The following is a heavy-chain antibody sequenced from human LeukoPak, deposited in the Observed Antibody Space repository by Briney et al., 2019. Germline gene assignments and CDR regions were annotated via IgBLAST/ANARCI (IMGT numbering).Heavy chain of an antibody. CDR2: IYYSGST. CDR1: GGSISSYY. Sequence: SETLSLTCTVSGGSISSYYWSWIRQPPGKGLEWIGYIYYSGSTNYNPSLKSRVTISVDTSKNQFSLKLSSVTAADTAVYYCARAHLLNGMDVWGQGTTVTVSS. V-gene: IGHV4-59*01. CDR3: ARAHLLNGMDV. J-gene: IGHJ6*02.